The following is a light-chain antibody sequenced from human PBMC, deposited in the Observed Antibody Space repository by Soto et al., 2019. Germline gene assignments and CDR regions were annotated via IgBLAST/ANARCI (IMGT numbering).Light chain of an antibody. V-gene: IGKV3-20*01. CDR1: QSVSTSS. CDR2: GAS. J-gene: IGKJ1*01. CDR3: QQFGSSAWT. Sequence: EIVLTQSPGTLSLSAGERATLSCRASQSVSTSSLAWYQRRFGQAPRLLIYGASRRATGIPDRFSGSGSGTDFTLTISRLEPEDFAVYYCQQFGSSAWTFGQGTKV.